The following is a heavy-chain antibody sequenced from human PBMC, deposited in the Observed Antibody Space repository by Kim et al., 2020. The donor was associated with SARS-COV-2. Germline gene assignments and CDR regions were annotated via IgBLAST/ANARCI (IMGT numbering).Heavy chain of an antibody. Sequence: ASVKVSCKASGYTFTSYGISWVRQAPGQGLEWMGWISAYNGNTNYAQKLQGRVTMTTDTSTSTAYMELRSLRSDDTAVYYCARDFSGLLWFGESCYYYYGMDVWGQGTTVTVSS. D-gene: IGHD3-10*01. V-gene: IGHV1-18*01. J-gene: IGHJ6*02. CDR1: GYTFTSYG. CDR2: ISAYNGNT. CDR3: ARDFSGLLWFGESCYYYYGMDV.